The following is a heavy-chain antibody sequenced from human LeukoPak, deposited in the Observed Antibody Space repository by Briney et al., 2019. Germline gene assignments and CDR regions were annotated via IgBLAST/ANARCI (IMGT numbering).Heavy chain of an antibody. J-gene: IGHJ4*02. CDR1: GFTFDDYG. D-gene: IGHD3-22*01. V-gene: IGHV3-20*04. Sequence: GGSLRLSCAASGFTFDDYGMSWVRQAPGKGLEWVSGINWNGGSTGYADFVKGRFTISRDNAKNSLYLQMNSLRAEDTALYYCARGYYDSMRLDYWGQGTLVTVSS. CDR3: ARGYYDSMRLDY. CDR2: INWNGGST.